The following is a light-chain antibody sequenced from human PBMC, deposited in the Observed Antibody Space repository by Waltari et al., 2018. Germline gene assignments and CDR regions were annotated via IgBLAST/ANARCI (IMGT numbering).Light chain of an antibody. CDR2: KDN. Sequence: SYDLTQPPSVSVSPGQTARIPCSGDTLTKQYAYWYQQKPGQAPVLVIYKDNERPSGTPGLFSGSSSGTTVTLTISGVQAEDEADYYCQSTDNSNTYLYWMFGGGTKLTVL. V-gene: IGLV3-25*03. J-gene: IGLJ3*02. CDR3: QSTDNSNTYLYWM. CDR1: TLTKQY.